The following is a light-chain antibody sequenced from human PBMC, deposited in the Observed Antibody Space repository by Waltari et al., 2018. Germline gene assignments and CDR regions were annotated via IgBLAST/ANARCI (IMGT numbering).Light chain of an antibody. CDR3: AAWDDSRSVV. CDR2: DTD. J-gene: IGLJ2*01. CDR1: SSNTGNNH. Sequence: QSLLTQSPSASGTPGQRVSIPCSGSSSNTGNNHVYWSQPFPGTAPTLLIYDTDRRPSGVPERFSASKSGTSASLAISGLRSEDEADYYCAAWDDSRSVVFGGGTRLTVL. V-gene: IGLV1-47*01.